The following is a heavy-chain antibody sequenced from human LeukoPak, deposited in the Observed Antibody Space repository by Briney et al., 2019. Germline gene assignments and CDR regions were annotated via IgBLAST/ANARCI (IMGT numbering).Heavy chain of an antibody. J-gene: IGHJ5*02. D-gene: IGHD3-3*01. CDR1: GGSFSGYY. V-gene: IGHV4-34*01. Sequence: SETLSLTCAVYGGSFSGYYWSWIRQPPGKGLEWIGEINHSGSTNYNPSLKSRVTISVDTSKNQFSLKLSSVTAADTAVYYCARGLSGITIFGVVINGWFDPWGQGTLVTVSS. CDR3: ARGLSGITIFGVVINGWFDP. CDR2: INHSGST.